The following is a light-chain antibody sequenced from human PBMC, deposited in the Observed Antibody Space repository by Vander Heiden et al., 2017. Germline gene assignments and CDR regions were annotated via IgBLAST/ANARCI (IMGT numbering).Light chain of an antibody. Sequence: QSALTQPRSVSGSPGQSVTISCSGTSSDVGAYDYVSWYQQHPGKAPKLLIYDVTKWPSGVPDRFSGSKSGNTATLTISGLLTEDEADYDCCSYAGSYTVVFGGGTKVTVL. CDR3: CSYAGSYTVV. J-gene: IGLJ3*02. CDR2: DVT. CDR1: SSDVGAYDY. V-gene: IGLV2-11*01.